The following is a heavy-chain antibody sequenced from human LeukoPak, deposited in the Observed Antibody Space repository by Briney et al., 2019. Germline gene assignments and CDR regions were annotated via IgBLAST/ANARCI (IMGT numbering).Heavy chain of an antibody. CDR3: AKDPPSYGGHHFDA. CDR2: IHGGGERT. Sequence: GGSLRLSCEASGFTFRNFAMSWVRQAPGKGLQWVSAIHGGGERTYYADSVKGRFTNSRDNSKNTLYLQLSSLRVEDTAVYYCAKDPPSYGGHHFDAWGQGILVTVSS. V-gene: IGHV3-23*01. CDR1: GFTFRNFA. D-gene: IGHD4/OR15-4a*01. J-gene: IGHJ4*02.